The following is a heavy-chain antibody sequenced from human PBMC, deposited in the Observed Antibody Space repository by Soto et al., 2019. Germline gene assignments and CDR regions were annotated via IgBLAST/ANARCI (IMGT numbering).Heavy chain of an antibody. CDR2: IYSGGYT. Sequence: EVQLVESGGGLIQPGGSLRLSCAVSGFTVSNNYMSWVRQAPGKGLEGVSVIYSGGYTAYGDSVKGRFTISRDNSKNTPYPQMNTLGAADTAVISGGSPPGGGGYWGQGTLVTVSS. CDR1: GFTVSNNY. CDR3: GSPPGGGGY. V-gene: IGHV3-53*01. D-gene: IGHD3-10*01. J-gene: IGHJ4*02.